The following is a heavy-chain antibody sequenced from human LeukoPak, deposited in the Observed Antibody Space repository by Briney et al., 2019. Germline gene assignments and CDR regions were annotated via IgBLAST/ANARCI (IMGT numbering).Heavy chain of an antibody. Sequence: PSETLSLTCTVSGDSISSYYWSWIRQPAGKGLEWIGRIYTSGSTNYNPSLKSRVTISVDTSKNQFSLKLSSVTAADTAVYYCARDSIFGVVISIWGQGTMVTVSS. V-gene: IGHV4-4*07. CDR3: ARDSIFGVVISI. CDR1: GDSISSYY. CDR2: IYTSGST. J-gene: IGHJ3*02. D-gene: IGHD3-3*01.